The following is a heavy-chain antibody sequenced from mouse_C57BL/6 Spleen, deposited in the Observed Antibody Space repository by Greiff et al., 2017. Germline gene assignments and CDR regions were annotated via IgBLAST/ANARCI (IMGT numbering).Heavy chain of an antibody. V-gene: IGHV1-64*01. CDR3: ARGYSNYAVYFDY. J-gene: IGHJ2*01. CDR1: GYTFTSYW. D-gene: IGHD2-5*01. CDR2: IHPNSGST. Sequence: QVQLKQPGAELVKPGASVKLSCKASGYTFTSYWMHWVKQRPGQGLEWIGMIHPNSGSTNYNEKFKSKATLTVDKSSSTAYMQLSSLTSEDSAVYYCARGYSNYAVYFDYWGQGTTLTVSS.